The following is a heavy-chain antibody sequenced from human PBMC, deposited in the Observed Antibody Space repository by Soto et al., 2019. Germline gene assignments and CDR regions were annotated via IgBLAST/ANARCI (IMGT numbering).Heavy chain of an antibody. CDR2: VDPSDSYF. V-gene: IGHV5-10-1*01. CDR1: GNIFTNYW. CDR3: ARREHGVYGNLDF. Sequence: PGESLKISCRGSGNIFTNYWISWVRQMPGKGLEWMGRVDPSDSYFNYSPSFQGHVTSSVDTSISTAYLQWSSLKASDTAIYYCARREHGVYGNLDFWGHGTLVTVSS. D-gene: IGHD2-8*01. J-gene: IGHJ4*01.